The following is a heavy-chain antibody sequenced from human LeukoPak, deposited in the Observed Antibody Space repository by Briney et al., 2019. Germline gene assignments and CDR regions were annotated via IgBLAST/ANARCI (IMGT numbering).Heavy chain of an antibody. Sequence: GGSLRLSCAASGFTFGSYGMHWVRQAPGKGPEWVAVIWYDGSNIYYADSVKGRFTISRDNSKNTLFLQKNSLRAEDTAVYYCARGYDKPDYWGQGTLVTVSS. D-gene: IGHD3-3*01. CDR2: IWYDGSNI. J-gene: IGHJ4*01. CDR1: GFTFGSYG. V-gene: IGHV3-33*01. CDR3: ARGYDKPDY.